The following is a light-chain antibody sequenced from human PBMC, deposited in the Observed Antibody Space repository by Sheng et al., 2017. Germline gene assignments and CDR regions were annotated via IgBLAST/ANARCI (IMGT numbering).Light chain of an antibody. CDR3: GTWDRSLNVWV. V-gene: IGLV1-51*02. CDR2: EDN. J-gene: IGLJ3*02. Sequence: QSVLTQPPSMSAAPGQKVTISCSGNRYNIRDNYVLWYQQFPGTAPKVVIFEDNKRPSDIPDRFSGSKSGASATLVIAGLQPGDEADYYCGTWDRSLNVWVFGGGTKLTVL. CDR1: RYNIRDNY.